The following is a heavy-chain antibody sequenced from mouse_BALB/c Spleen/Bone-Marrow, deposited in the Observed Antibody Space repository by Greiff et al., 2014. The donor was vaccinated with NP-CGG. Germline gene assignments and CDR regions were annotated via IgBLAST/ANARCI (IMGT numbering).Heavy chain of an antibody. CDR3: VRSRLRDWYFDV. Sequence: QVQLQQPGVELVKPGAPVKLSCKASGNTFTSYDINWVRQRPEQGLEWIGWIFPGDSTTKYNEKFKGKATVSTDKSSSTVHMQLSRLTSEDSAVYFCVRSRLRDWYFDVWGAGTTVTISS. CDR1: GNTFTSYD. CDR2: IFPGDSTT. J-gene: IGHJ1*01. D-gene: IGHD1-2*01. V-gene: IGHV1S56*01.